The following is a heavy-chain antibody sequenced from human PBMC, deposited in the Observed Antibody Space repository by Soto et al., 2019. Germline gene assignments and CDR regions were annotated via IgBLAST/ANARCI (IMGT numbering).Heavy chain of an antibody. CDR1: GFTFSDYY. D-gene: IGHD5-12*01. Sequence: QVQLVESGGGLVKPGGSLRLSCAASGFTFSDYYMRWIRQAPGKGLEWVSYISSSSSYTNYADSVKCRFTISRDNAKNSLYLQMNSLRAEDTAVYYCARDHHRYSGYDYVDYWGQGTLVTVSS. CDR3: ARDHHRYSGYDYVDY. CDR2: ISSSSSYT. J-gene: IGHJ4*02. V-gene: IGHV3-11*05.